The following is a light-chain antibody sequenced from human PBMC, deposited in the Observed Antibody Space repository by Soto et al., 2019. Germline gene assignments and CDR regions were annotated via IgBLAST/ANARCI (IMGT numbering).Light chain of an antibody. V-gene: IGKV3-15*01. CDR3: QQYNNSPRA. CDR2: GAS. CDR1: QSVSTD. Sequence: EIVMTQSPSTLSVSLGGRATLSCGASQSVSTDLAWYQQRPGQAPRLLIFGASTRATGIPARFTGSGSGTEFILTISSLQSEDSAVYYCQQYNNSPRAFGQGTKVDIK. J-gene: IGKJ1*01.